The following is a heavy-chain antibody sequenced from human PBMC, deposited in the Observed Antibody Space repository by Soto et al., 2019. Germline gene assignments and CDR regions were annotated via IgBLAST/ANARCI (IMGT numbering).Heavy chain of an antibody. Sequence: GGSLRLSCAASGFIFCDYAMGWIRQAPGKGLEWISYISLSGYVKYYTDSVKGRFTSSRDNAKNSLHLQMDNLAAGDTAVYDCVRWYNGFEFWGQGTRVTVSS. J-gene: IGHJ4*02. CDR3: VRWYNGFEF. CDR2: ISLSGYVK. V-gene: IGHV3-11*01. CDR1: GFIFCDYA. D-gene: IGHD1-20*01.